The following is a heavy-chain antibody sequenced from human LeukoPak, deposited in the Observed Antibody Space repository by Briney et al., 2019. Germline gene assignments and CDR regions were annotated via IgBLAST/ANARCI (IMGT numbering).Heavy chain of an antibody. CDR1: GGSISSYY. J-gene: IGHJ3*02. V-gene: IGHV4-59*01. CDR2: IYYSGST. D-gene: IGHD3-10*01. CDR3: AGYGSGRNAFDI. Sequence: SETLSLTCTVSGGSISSYYWSWIRQPPGKGLEWIGYIYYSGSTNYNPSLKSRVTIPVDTSKNQFSLKLSSVTAADTAVYYCAGYGSGRNAFDIWGQGTMVTVSS.